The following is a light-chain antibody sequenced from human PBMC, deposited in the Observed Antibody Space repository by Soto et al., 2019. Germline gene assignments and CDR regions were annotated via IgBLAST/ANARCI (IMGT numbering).Light chain of an antibody. CDR1: SSDVGGYNY. J-gene: IGLJ2*01. CDR3: SSYTSSSTLV. CDR2: EVS. Sequence: QSALTQPASVSGSPGQSTTISCTGTSSDVGGYNYVSWYQQHPGKAPKLMIYEVSNRPSGVSNRFSGSKSGNTASLTISGLQAEDEADYYCSSYTSSSTLVFGGGTKLTVL. V-gene: IGLV2-14*01.